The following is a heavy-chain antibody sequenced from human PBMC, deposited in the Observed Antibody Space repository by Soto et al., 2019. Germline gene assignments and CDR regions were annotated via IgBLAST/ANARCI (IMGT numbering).Heavy chain of an antibody. J-gene: IGHJ6*02. Sequence: GASVKVSWKACGDGFKSYGRRWVRQAPGKGLEGMGWISAYNGNTNYAQKLQGRVTMTTDTSTSTAYMELRSLRSDDTAVYYCARDNYDFWSGEYYYYYGMDVWGQGTTVTVSS. CDR2: ISAYNGNT. CDR1: GDGFKSYG. V-gene: IGHV1-18*01. D-gene: IGHD3-3*01. CDR3: ARDNYDFWSGEYYYYYGMDV.